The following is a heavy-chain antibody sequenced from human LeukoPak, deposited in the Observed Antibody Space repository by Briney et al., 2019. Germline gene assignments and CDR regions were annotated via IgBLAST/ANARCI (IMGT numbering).Heavy chain of an antibody. Sequence: GGSLRLSCAASGFTFSSYAMSWVRQAPGKGLEWVSAIGGSGGSTYYADSVKGRFTISRDNSKNTLYLQMNSLRAEDTAVYYCAKAHYYDSSGYSDYWGRGTLVTVSS. CDR1: GFTFSSYA. V-gene: IGHV3-23*01. D-gene: IGHD3-22*01. CDR2: IGGSGGST. J-gene: IGHJ4*02. CDR3: AKAHYYDSSGYSDY.